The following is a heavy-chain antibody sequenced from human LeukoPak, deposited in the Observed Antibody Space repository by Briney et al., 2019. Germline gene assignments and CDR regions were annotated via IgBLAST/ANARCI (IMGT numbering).Heavy chain of an antibody. V-gene: IGHV4-34*01. CDR2: INHSGST. CDR1: GGSFSGYY. CDR3: ARDGEFRYYYDSSGYYFDY. D-gene: IGHD3-22*01. J-gene: IGHJ4*02. Sequence: SETLSLTCAVYGGSFSGYYWSWIRQPPGKGLEWIGEINHSGSTNYNPSLKSRVTISVDTSKNQFSLKLSSATAADTAVYYCARDGEFRYYYDSSGYYFDYWGQGTLVTVSS.